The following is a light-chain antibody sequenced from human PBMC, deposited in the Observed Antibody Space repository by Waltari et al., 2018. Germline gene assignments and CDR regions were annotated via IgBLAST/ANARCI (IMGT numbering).Light chain of an antibody. CDR1: TGHSSYA. V-gene: IGLV4-69*01. Sequence: QVVLTQSPSASASLGASVKLTCTLSTGHSSYAIAWHQQRPEKGPRYLMKLNSDGTHTTGDGIPDRFSGSSSGAERYLTVSSLQSEDEADYYCQTWGTGRVFGGGTRLTVL. CDR2: LNSDGTH. J-gene: IGLJ3*02. CDR3: QTWGTGRV.